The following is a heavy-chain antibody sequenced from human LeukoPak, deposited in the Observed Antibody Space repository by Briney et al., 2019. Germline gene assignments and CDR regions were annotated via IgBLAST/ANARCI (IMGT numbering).Heavy chain of an antibody. CDR3: ARRGGSGRAFDY. D-gene: IGHD1-26*01. Sequence: PSETLSLTCSVSGASISGGAYYWGWIRQPPGKGLEWIGSIYYTGSTYDNPSLKSRVTISVDTSKNQFSLKLSSVTAADTAVYYCARRGGSGRAFDYWGQGTLVTVSS. J-gene: IGHJ4*02. V-gene: IGHV4-39*01. CDR2: IYYTGST. CDR1: GASISGGAYY.